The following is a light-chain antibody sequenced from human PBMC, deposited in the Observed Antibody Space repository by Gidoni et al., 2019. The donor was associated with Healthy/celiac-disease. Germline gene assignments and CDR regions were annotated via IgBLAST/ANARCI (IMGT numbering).Light chain of an antibody. V-gene: IGLV3-21*04. CDR2: HDS. CDR3: QVWDSSSDHPV. J-gene: IGLJ2*01. CDR1: NIGSKS. Sequence: SYVLTQQPSVSVAPGKTARMTCGGNNIGSKSVHWYQQKPGQAPVLVIYHDSDRPSGIPERFSASNSGNTATLTISRVEAGDEADYYCQVWDSSSDHPVFGGGTNLTVL.